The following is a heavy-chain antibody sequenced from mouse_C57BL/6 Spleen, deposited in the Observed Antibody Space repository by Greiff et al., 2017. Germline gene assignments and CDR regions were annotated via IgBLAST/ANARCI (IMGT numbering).Heavy chain of an antibody. Sequence: EVQGVESGGGLVQPGGSMKLSCVASGFTFSNYWMNWVRQSPEKGLEWVAQIRLKSDNYATHYAESVKGRFTISRDDSKSSVYLQMNNLRAEDTGIYYCTGGGTTVVAPYWYFDVWGTGTTVTVSS. D-gene: IGHD1-1*01. J-gene: IGHJ1*03. CDR2: IRLKSDNYAT. CDR1: GFTFSNYW. V-gene: IGHV6-3*01. CDR3: TGGGTTVVAPYWYFDV.